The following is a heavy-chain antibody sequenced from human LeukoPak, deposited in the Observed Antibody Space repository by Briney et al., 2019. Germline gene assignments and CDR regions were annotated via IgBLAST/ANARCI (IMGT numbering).Heavy chain of an antibody. CDR1: GGSISSYY. CDR3: ASGLRYFDWLLNY. J-gene: IGHJ4*02. CDR2: IYTSGST. D-gene: IGHD3-9*01. V-gene: IGHV4-4*07. Sequence: SETLSLTCTVSGGSISSYYWGWIRQPAGKGLEWIGRIYTSGSTNYNPSLKSRVTMSVDTSKNQFSLKLSSVTAADTAVYYCASGLRYFDWLLNYWGQGTLVTVPS.